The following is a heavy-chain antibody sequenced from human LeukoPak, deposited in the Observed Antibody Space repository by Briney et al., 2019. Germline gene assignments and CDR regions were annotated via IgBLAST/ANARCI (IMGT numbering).Heavy chain of an antibody. V-gene: IGHV4-4*02. CDR1: GGSFSSSNW. CDR2: IYHSGST. CDR3: ARGAHSGWYPSIDY. D-gene: IGHD6-19*01. J-gene: IGHJ4*02. Sequence: PSGTLSLTCAVSGGSFSSSNWWSWVRPPPGKGLEWIGEIYHSGSTNYNPSLKSRVTISVDKSKNQFSLKLSSVTAADTAVYYCARGAHSGWYPSIDYGGQGTRVTVSS.